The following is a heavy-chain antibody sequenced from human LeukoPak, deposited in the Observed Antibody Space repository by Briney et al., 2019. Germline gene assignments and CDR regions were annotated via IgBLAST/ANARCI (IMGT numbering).Heavy chain of an antibody. D-gene: IGHD3-10*02. J-gene: IGHJ6*04. CDR3: AELGITMIGGV. V-gene: IGHV3-30*18. CDR2: IAYDGNNT. Sequence: GGSLRLSCVASGLIFSDYGIQWVRQAPGKGLEWVAVIAYDGNNTYYGDSVRGRFTISRDNSKKMVYLEMNSLRAEDTAVYYCAELGITMIGGVWGKGTTVTISS. CDR1: GLIFSDYG.